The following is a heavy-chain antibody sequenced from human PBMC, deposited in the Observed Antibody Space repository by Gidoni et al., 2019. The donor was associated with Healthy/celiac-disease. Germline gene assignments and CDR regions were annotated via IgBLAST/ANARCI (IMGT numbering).Heavy chain of an antibody. CDR3: ARVGLPTYYDFWSGSQYGMDV. CDR1: GGSISSYS. CDR2: IYDSGST. D-gene: IGHD3-3*01. V-gene: IGHV4-59*01. J-gene: IGHJ6*02. Sequence: QVQLQESGPGLVKPSETLSLTCTVSGGSISSYSWSWLRQPPGKGLEWIGYIYDSGSTNYNPSLKSRVTISVDTSKNQFSLKLSSVTAADTAVYYCARVGLPTYYDFWSGSQYGMDVWGQGTTVTVSS.